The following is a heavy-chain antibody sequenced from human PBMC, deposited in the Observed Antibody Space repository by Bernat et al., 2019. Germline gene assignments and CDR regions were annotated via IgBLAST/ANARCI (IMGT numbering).Heavy chain of an antibody. Sequence: EVQLVESGGGLVQPGGSLRLSCAASGFTFSDYEMNWVRQAPGKGLEWGAYISSKDGTIQYAESVKSRSTISRDNAKNSLYLQMNSLRAEDTAVYYCARETAVAGNDYWGQGTLVTVSS. CDR2: ISSKDGTI. CDR1: GFTFSDYE. CDR3: ARETAVAGNDY. J-gene: IGHJ4*02. D-gene: IGHD6-19*01. V-gene: IGHV3-48*03.